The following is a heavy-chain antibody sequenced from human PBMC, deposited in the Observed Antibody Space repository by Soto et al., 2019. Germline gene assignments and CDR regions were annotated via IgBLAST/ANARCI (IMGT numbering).Heavy chain of an antibody. V-gene: IGHV1-18*04. CDR1: GYTFTSTG. CDR2: INTNNGNT. Sequence: QVQLVQSGVEEKKPGASLKVSCKASGYTFTSTGINWLRQAPGQGLEWLGWINTNNGNTVYLEGLQDRFTLTTDTSTTTVYMELTSLRSDDTAVYYCARSHPITLVRGVPALFDYWGQGTLVTVSS. D-gene: IGHD3-10*01. CDR3: ARSHPITLVRGVPALFDY. J-gene: IGHJ4*02.